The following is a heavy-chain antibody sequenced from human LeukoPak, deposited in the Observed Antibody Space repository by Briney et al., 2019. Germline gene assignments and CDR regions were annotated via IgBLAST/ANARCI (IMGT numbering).Heavy chain of an antibody. CDR3: ARDPSTAMVTIKAFDY. D-gene: IGHD5-18*01. J-gene: IGHJ4*02. V-gene: IGHV1-46*01. Sequence: GSSVKVSCKASGGTFSSYAISWVRQAPGQGLEWMGIINPNSGSTNYAQKFPGRVTMTRDTSTSTVYMELSRLTSEDTAVYYCARDPSTAMVTIKAFDYWGQGTLVTVSS. CDR2: INPNSGST. CDR1: GGTFSSYA.